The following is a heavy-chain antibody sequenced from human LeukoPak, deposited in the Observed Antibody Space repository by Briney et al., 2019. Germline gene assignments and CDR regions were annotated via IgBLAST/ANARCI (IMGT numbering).Heavy chain of an antibody. Sequence: ASVKVSCKASGYTFTGYYMHWVRQAPGQGLEWMGWINPNSGGTNYAQKFQGRVTMTRDTSISTAYMELSRLRSDGTAVYYCARVDFSSYYYDSSGYSIAFDYWGQGTLVTVSS. D-gene: IGHD3-22*01. CDR3: ARVDFSSYYYDSSGYSIAFDY. CDR2: INPNSGGT. CDR1: GYTFTGYY. V-gene: IGHV1-2*02. J-gene: IGHJ4*02.